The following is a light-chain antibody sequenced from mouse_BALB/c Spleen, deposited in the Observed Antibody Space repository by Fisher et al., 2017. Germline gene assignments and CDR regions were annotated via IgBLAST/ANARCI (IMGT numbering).Light chain of an antibody. CDR3: QQRSSYLFT. CDR2: STS. V-gene: IGKV4-57*01. J-gene: IGKJ4*01. Sequence: IVLTQTPAIMSASPGEKVTMTCSASSSVSYMHWFQQKPGTSPKLWIYSTSNLASGVPARFSGSGSGTSYSLTISRMEAEDAATYYCQQRSSYLFTFDSGTKLEIK. CDR1: SSVSY.